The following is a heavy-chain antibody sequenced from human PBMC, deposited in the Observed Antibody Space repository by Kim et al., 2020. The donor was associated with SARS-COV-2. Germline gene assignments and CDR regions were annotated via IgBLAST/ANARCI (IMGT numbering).Heavy chain of an antibody. CDR3: AKDLTYRHDSGWGFHY. V-gene: IGHV3-30*02. Sequence: DSVKGRFTIARDNSENTLHLQMTCLRDEHTAVYYCAKDLTYRHDSGWGFHYWGQGTLVTVSS. D-gene: IGHD6-19*01. J-gene: IGHJ4*02.